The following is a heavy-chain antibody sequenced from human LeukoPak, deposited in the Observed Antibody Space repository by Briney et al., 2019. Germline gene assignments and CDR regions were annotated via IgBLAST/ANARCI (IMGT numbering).Heavy chain of an antibody. V-gene: IGHV3-30*02. CDR2: IWSDSTNK. CDR3: AGGGEAARSLAY. CDR1: GFTFSTYA. D-gene: IGHD6-6*01. Sequence: GGSLRLSCAASGFTFSTYAMHWVRQAPGKGLEWVAVIWSDSTNKYYADSVRGRFTISRDNSKSTLFVYLQMNSLRTDDTALYYCAGGGEAARSLAYWGQGALVTVSS. J-gene: IGHJ4*02.